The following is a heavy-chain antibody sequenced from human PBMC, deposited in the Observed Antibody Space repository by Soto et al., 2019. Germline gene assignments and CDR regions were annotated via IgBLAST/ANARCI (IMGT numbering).Heavy chain of an antibody. J-gene: IGHJ6*02. CDR1: GFTFSSYW. D-gene: IGHD6-13*01. CDR3: ARDKYSSRKYYYYYGMDV. V-gene: IGHV3-7*05. CDR2: IKQDGSEK. Sequence: GGSLRLSCAASGFTFSSYWMSWVRQAPGKGLEWVANIKQDGSEKYYVDSVKGRFTISRDNAKNSLYPQMNSLRAEDTAVYYCARDKYSSRKYYYYYGMDVWGQGTTVTAP.